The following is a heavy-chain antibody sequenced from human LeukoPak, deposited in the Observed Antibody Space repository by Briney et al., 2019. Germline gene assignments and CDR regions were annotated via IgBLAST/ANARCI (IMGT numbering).Heavy chain of an antibody. CDR3: ARALRRDGYNFDY. J-gene: IGHJ4*02. Sequence: GASVKVSCKASGYTFTSYDINWVRQATGQGLEWMVWMNPNSGNTGYAQKFQGRVTMTRNTSISTAYMELSSLRSEDTAVYYCARALRRDGYNFDYWGQGTLVTVSS. CDR1: GYTFTSYD. D-gene: IGHD5-24*01. CDR2: MNPNSGNT. V-gene: IGHV1-8*01.